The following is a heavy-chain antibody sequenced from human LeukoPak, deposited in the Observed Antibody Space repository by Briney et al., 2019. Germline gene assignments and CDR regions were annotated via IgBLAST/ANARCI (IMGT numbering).Heavy chain of an antibody. Sequence: PSETLSLTCTVSGGSISSYDWSWIRQPPGKGLEWIGYIYYSGSTNSNPSLKTRVTISVDTSKNQFSLKLSSVTAADTAVYYCAREEERLFDYWGQGTLATVSS. CDR1: GGSISSYD. V-gene: IGHV4-59*01. CDR2: IYYSGST. CDR3: AREEERLFDY. J-gene: IGHJ4*02. D-gene: IGHD3-3*01.